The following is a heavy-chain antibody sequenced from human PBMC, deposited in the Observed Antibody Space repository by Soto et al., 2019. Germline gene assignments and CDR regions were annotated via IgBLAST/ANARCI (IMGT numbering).Heavy chain of an antibody. D-gene: IGHD6-6*01. CDR3: AKNWDTTFSSSSH. V-gene: IGHV3-23*01. Sequence: EVQLLESGGGLVQPGGSLRLSCAASGFPFSTYAMTWVRQAPGKGLEWVSAISGSGGSTYYADSVKGRFTISRDKAKNSLFLQINCLRAEDTAVYYCAKNWDTTFSSSSHWGQGTLVTVSS. CDR2: ISGSGGST. CDR1: GFPFSTYA. J-gene: IGHJ4*02.